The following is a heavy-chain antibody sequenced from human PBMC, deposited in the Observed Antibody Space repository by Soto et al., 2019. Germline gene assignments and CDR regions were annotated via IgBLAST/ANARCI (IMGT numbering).Heavy chain of an antibody. CDR3: ARDWYSYVYYAMDV. CDR2: ISAYNGNT. Sequence: QVHLVQSGAEVKKPGASVKVSCKTSGYTFTTYGISWVRQAPGQGLEWMGWISAYNGNTNYAQKLQGRVTMTTDTSTSTAYMELRSLRSDDTAVYYCARDWYSYVYYAMDVWGQGTTVTVSS. CDR1: GYTFTTYG. V-gene: IGHV1-18*04. J-gene: IGHJ6*02. D-gene: IGHD5-18*01.